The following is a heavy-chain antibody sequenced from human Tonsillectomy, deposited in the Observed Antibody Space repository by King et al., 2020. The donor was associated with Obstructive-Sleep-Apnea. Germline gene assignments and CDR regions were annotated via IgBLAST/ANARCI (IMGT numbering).Heavy chain of an antibody. J-gene: IGHJ4*02. D-gene: IGHD5-18*01. CDR2: MYYSGST. CDR3: ARDPSYSYGYFDY. CDR1: GGSISRGNYS. V-gene: IGHV4-30-4*07. Sequence: VQLQESGPGLVKPSQTLSLTCAVSGGSISRGNYSWSWIRQPPGKGLEWIGYMYYSGSTYYNPSLKSRVTISVDTSKNQFSLKLSSVTAADTAVYYCARDPSYSYGYFDYWGQGTLVTVSS.